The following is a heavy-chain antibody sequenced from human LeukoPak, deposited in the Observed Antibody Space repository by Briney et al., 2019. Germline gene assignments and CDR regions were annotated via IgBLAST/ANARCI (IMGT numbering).Heavy chain of an antibody. CDR2: MNPNSGNT. CDR3: ARGLSGSSRWTYYYMDV. V-gene: IGHV1-8*01. CDR1: GYTFTSYD. J-gene: IGHJ6*03. Sequence: ASVKLSFKASGYTFTSYDINWGRHATGQGLGWMGWMNPNSGNTGYAQNFQGRVTMTRNTSISTAYMELSSLRSEDTDVYYCARGLSGSSRWTYYYMDVWGKGTTVTVSS. D-gene: IGHD1-26*01.